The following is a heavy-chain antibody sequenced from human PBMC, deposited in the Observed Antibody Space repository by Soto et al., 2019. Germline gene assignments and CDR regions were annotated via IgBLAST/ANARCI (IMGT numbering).Heavy chain of an antibody. Sequence: QVQLQESGPGLVKPSQTLSLTCTVSGGSISSGGYYWSWIRQHPGKGLEWIGYIYYSGSTYYNPSLKSRVTRSVDTAKNQFSLKLSSVTAADTAVYYCARGGDYVVDNWFDPWGQGTLVTVSS. CDR2: IYYSGST. D-gene: IGHD2-15*01. V-gene: IGHV4-31*03. CDR1: GGSISSGGYY. J-gene: IGHJ5*02. CDR3: ARGGDYVVDNWFDP.